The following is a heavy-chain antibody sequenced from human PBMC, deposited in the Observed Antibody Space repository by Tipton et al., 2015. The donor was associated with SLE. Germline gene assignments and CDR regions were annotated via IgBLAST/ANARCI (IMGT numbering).Heavy chain of an antibody. CDR3: ATTYSSSPDP. Sequence: TLSLTCTVSGGSISSSSYYWGWIRQPPGKGLEWIGSIYYSGSTYYSPSLKSRVTISVDASKNQFSLKLSSVTAADTAVYYCATTYSSSPDPWGQGTLVTVSS. D-gene: IGHD6-13*01. J-gene: IGHJ5*02. V-gene: IGHV4-39*01. CDR2: IYYSGST. CDR1: GGSISSSSYY.